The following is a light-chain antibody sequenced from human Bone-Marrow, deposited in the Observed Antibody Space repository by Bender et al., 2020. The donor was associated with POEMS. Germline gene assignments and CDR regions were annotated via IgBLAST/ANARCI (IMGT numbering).Light chain of an antibody. CDR2: SDN. Sequence: QSVLTQAPSASGAPEQRVTISCSGSSSNIGTNSVNWYQQLPRTAPKLLIYSDNQRPSGVPDRFSGSKSGTSASLAISGLQSEDEADYYCATWDDTLDGPVFGGGTQLAVL. CDR3: ATWDDTLDGPV. CDR1: SSNIGTNS. J-gene: IGLJ7*01. V-gene: IGLV1-44*01.